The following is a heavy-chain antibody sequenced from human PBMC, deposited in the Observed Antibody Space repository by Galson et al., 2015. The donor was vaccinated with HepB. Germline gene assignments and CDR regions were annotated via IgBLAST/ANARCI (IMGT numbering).Heavy chain of an antibody. J-gene: IGHJ3*02. Sequence: SVKVSCKASGYTFTSYGISWVRQAPGQGLEWMGWISAYNGNTNYAQKLQGRVTMTTDTSTSTAYMELRSLRSDDTAVYYCASSLYLYYYGSGSYPHGRAFDIWGQGTMVTVSS. CDR1: GYTFTSYG. CDR3: ASSLYLYYYGSGSYPHGRAFDI. V-gene: IGHV1-18*04. CDR2: ISAYNGNT. D-gene: IGHD3-10*01.